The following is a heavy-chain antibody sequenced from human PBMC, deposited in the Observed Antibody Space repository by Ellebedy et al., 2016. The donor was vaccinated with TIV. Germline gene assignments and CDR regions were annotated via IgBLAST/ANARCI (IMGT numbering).Heavy chain of an antibody. D-gene: IGHD3-10*01. Sequence: GGSLRLXXAASDFSFNTSAMHWVRQAPGKGLEWVAVISHDGTNKYSANSVKGRFTISRDNSKNTLYLHMKSLRLEDTAVYYCARDSRPSGSYFSPFDYWGLGTLVTVSS. CDR1: DFSFNTSA. CDR2: ISHDGTNK. CDR3: ARDSRPSGSYFSPFDY. V-gene: IGHV3-30-3*01. J-gene: IGHJ4*02.